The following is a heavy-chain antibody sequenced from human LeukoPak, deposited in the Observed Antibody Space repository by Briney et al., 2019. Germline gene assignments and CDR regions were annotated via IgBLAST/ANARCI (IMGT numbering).Heavy chain of an antibody. Sequence: SETLSLTCTVSGGSFSSGDYSWNWIRQPAGQGLEWIGRLFSSGTTNYNPSLKSRVTISGDTSNNQFSLKLTSVTAADTAVYYCARDWTGATHFDYWGQGTLVTVSS. CDR2: LFSSGTT. CDR1: GGSFSSGDYS. V-gene: IGHV4-61*02. D-gene: IGHD1-26*01. J-gene: IGHJ4*02. CDR3: ARDWTGATHFDY.